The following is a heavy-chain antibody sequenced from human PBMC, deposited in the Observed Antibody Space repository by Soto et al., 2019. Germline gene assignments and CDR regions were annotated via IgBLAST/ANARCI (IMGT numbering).Heavy chain of an antibody. CDR2: ISYDGSNK. V-gene: IGHV3-30*18. CDR3: AKGAASSPGYYYYYIDF. D-gene: IGHD6-6*01. J-gene: IGHJ6*03. Sequence: QVQLVESGGGVVQPGRSLRLSCAASGFTFSSYGMHWVRQAPGKGLEWVAVISYDGSNKYSADSVKGRFTICRDNSKKTLDRQMNSLRAEDTGMYYCAKGAASSPGYYYYYIDFWGKGSTVTVSS. CDR1: GFTFSSYG.